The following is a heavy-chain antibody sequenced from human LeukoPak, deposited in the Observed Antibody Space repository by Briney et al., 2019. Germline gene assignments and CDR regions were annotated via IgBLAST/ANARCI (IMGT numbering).Heavy chain of an antibody. CDR1: GGSINNYY. CDR2: IYSSGSS. V-gene: IGHV4-4*07. D-gene: IGHD3-22*01. J-gene: IGHJ5*02. CDR3: AKDRYENSGYQNWFDP. Sequence: SETLSLTCTVSGGSINNYYWSWLRQPAGKGLEWIGRIYSSGSSNYNPSLKSRVTMSVDTSKNQFSLRLTSVTAADTAVYYCAKDRYENSGYQNWFDPWGQGTLVTVSS.